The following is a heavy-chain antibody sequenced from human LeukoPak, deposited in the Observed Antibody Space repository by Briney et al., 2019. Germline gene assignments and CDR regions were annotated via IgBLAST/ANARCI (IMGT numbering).Heavy chain of an antibody. D-gene: IGHD3-10*01. V-gene: IGHV3-11*04. CDR3: ARESTRLLWFGELLPSPDY. Sequence: PGGSLRLSCVASGFNFIDYYMSWIRQVPGKGLEWISYISNTGQTIYYADSVKGRFTISRDNSKNTLYLQMNSLRAEDTAVYYCARESTRLLWFGELLPSPDYWGQGTLVTVSS. J-gene: IGHJ4*02. CDR2: ISNTGQTI. CDR1: GFNFIDYY.